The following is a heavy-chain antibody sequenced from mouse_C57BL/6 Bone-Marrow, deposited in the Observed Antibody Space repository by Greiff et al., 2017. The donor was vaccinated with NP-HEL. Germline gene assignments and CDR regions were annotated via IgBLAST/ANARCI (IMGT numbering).Heavy chain of an antibody. CDR3: AREDYGSSPFAY. CDR1: GYSFTDYK. V-gene: IGHV1-39*01. D-gene: IGHD1-1*01. Sequence: VQLQQSGPELVKPGASVKISCKASGYSFTDYKMNWVKQSTGQSLEWIGVINPNYGTTSYNQKFKGKATLTVDQSSSTAYMQLNSLTSEDSAVYYCAREDYGSSPFAYWGQGTLVTVSA. CDR2: INPNYGTT. J-gene: IGHJ3*01.